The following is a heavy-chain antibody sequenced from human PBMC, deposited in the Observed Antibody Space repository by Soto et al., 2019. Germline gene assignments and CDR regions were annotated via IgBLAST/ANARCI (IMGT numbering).Heavy chain of an antibody. CDR2: IYHSGST. CDR1: GLSVSSSYW. Sequence: PSATLSITCAVSGLSVSSSYWWEWVRQSPGKGLEWIAEIYHSGSTNYNPSLKNRVTISIDTSKNQFSLKVGSVTAADTAVYYCASSSLYGMDVWGQGTTVTVSS. J-gene: IGHJ6*02. CDR3: ASSSLYGMDV. V-gene: IGHV4-4*02.